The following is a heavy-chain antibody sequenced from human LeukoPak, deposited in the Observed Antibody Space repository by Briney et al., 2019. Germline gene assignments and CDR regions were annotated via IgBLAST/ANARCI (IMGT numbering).Heavy chain of an antibody. CDR1: GGSISSGGDD. J-gene: IGHJ4*02. V-gene: IGHV4-31*03. Sequence: NPSETLSLTCTVSGGSISSGGDDWGWIRQHPGKGLEWIGYIYYSGSTYYNPSLKSRVTISVDTSKKQSSLKLSSVTAADTAVYYCARASSGYYYDYWGQGTLVTVSS. D-gene: IGHD3-22*01. CDR2: IYYSGST. CDR3: ARASSGYYYDY.